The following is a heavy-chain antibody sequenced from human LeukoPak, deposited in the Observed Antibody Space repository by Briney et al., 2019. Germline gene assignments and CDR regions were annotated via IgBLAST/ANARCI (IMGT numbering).Heavy chain of an antibody. CDR3: ARHEVAVAGGYFDY. V-gene: IGHV4-39*01. Sequence: PSETLSLTCTVSGGSTSSSSYYWGWIRQPPGKGLEWIGSIYYSGSTYYNPSLKSRVTISVDTSKNQFSLKLSSVTAADTAVYYCARHEVAVAGGYFDYWGQGTLVTVSS. J-gene: IGHJ4*02. CDR2: IYYSGST. CDR1: GGSTSSSSYY. D-gene: IGHD6-19*01.